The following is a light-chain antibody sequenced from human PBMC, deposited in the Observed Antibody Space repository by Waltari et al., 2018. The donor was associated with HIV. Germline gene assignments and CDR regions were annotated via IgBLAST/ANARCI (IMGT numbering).Light chain of an antibody. CDR2: DAS. CDR3: EQYNIWAPIT. J-gene: IGKJ5*01. Sequence: EILMTQSPATLSVSPEGRASQTIRGNLAWYQQKPGQAPSLLFYDASTRAAGIPSMFSCRVSGTEVTLTITSLQSEDIAVYYCEQYNIWAPITCGQGTRLEMK. CDR1: QTIRGN. V-gene: IGKV3-15*01.